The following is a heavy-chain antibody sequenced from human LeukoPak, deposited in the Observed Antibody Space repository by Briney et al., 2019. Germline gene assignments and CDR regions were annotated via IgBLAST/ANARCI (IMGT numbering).Heavy chain of an antibody. CDR3: ARDFRIITMTPGPENWFDP. CDR1: GYTFTRYG. CDR2: ISAYNGNT. D-gene: IGHD3-22*01. Sequence: ASVKVSCKASGYTFTRYGISWVRQAPGQGLEWMGWISAYNGNTNYAQKLQGRVTMTTDTSTSTAYMELRSLISDDTAVYYCARDFRIITMTPGPENWFDPWGQGTLVTVSS. J-gene: IGHJ5*02. V-gene: IGHV1-18*01.